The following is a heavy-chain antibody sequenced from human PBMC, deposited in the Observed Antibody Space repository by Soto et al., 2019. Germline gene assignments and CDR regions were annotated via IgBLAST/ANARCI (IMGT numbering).Heavy chain of an antibody. CDR2: ISSNSYYI. CDR3: ARPLVAPDHDYVWSGMDV. Sequence: EVQLVESGGGLVKPGGSLRLSCAASGFTFSSYSMNWVRQAPGKGLEWVSSISSNSYYIYYADSVKGRFTMSRDNAKNSLYLQMNSLRAEDTGVYYCARPLVAPDHDYVWSGMDVWGQGTTVTASS. V-gene: IGHV3-21*01. J-gene: IGHJ6*02. D-gene: IGHD3-16*01. CDR1: GFTFSSYS.